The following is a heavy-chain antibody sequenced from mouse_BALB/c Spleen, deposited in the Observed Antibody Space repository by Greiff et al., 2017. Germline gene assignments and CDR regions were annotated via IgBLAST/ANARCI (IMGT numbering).Heavy chain of an antibody. D-gene: IGHD2-14*01. CDR3: ARQDREGAMDY. J-gene: IGHJ4*01. CDR2: ISSGGSYT. CDR1: GFTFSSYA. Sequence: DVQLVDSGGGLVKPGGSLKLSCAASGFTFSSYAMSWVRQTPEKRLEWVATISSGGSYTYYPDSVKGRFTISRDNAKNTLYLQMSSLRSEDTAMYYCARQDREGAMDYWGQGTSVTVSS. V-gene: IGHV5-9-3*01.